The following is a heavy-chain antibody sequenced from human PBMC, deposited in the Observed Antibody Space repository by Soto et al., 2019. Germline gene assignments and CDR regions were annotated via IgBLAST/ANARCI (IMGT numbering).Heavy chain of an antibody. CDR3: ACLRGKRGSPIDY. J-gene: IGHJ4*02. V-gene: IGHV4-59*01. CDR1: GGSRSSYC. CDR2: ISYSGNT. Sequence: SATQALTWTVNGGSRSSYCWGWIRQPPGKGLEWIGYISYSGNTNYNPSLKSRVTISVDTSKDQLSLKVTSVTAADTAMYYCACLRGKRGSPIDYWGQGIQVNVSA. D-gene: IGHD2-15*01.